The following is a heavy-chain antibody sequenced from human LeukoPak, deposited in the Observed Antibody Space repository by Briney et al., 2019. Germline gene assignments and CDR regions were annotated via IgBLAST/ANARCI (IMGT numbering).Heavy chain of an antibody. CDR1: GFTFSSNY. CDR3: ARGLGESTGALDY. V-gene: IGHV3-53*01. CDR2: IYSSGST. Sequence: PGGSLRLSCAASGFTFSSNYMSWVRQAPGKGLEWVSVIYSSGSTYYVDSVKGRFTISRDNSKNTLYLQMNSLRAEDTAVYYCARGLGESTGALDYWGQGTLVTVSS. J-gene: IGHJ4*02. D-gene: IGHD1-26*01.